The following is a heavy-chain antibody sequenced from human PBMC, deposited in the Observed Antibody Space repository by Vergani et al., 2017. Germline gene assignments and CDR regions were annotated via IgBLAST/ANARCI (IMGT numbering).Heavy chain of an antibody. CDR2: IRNKAYGGTT. CDR3: SRGRGYSFGYSDY. D-gene: IGHD5-18*01. CDR1: GFSFGDYA. J-gene: IGHJ4*02. V-gene: IGHV3-49*04. Sequence: ELQLVESGGGLVPPGRSLRLSCAASGFSFGDYAMTWVRQAPGKGLEWVAFIRNKAYGGTTEYAASVKGLFTISRDDSKRLAYLQLSGLKTEDTAVYFCSRGRGYSFGYSDYWGQGTLVTVSS.